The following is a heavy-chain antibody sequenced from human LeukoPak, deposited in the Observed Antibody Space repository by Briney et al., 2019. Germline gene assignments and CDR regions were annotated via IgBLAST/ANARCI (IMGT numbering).Heavy chain of an antibody. CDR3: ARVQVAATISFDY. J-gene: IGHJ4*02. V-gene: IGHV4-38-2*01. D-gene: IGHD5-12*01. Sequence: PSETLSLTCAVSGYSISSGYYWGWIRQPPGKGLGWIGSTYHSGSTYYNPSLKSRVTISVDTSKNQFSLKLSSVTAADTAVYYCARVQVAATISFDYWGQGTLVTVSS. CDR2: TYHSGST. CDR1: GYSISSGYY.